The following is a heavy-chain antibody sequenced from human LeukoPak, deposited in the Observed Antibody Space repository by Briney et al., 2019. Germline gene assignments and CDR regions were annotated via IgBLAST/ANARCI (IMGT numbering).Heavy chain of an antibody. CDR2: ISSSSTYI. V-gene: IGHV3-21*01. Sequence: PGGSLRLSCAASGFTFSAYSMNWVRQAPGKGLEWVSSISSSSTYIYYADSLKGRFTISRDNAENSLYLQMNSLRVEDTAVYYCAKVRWDNSGWYYSDSWGQGTLVTVSS. CDR3: AKVRWDNSGWYYSDS. D-gene: IGHD6-19*01. CDR1: GFTFSAYS. J-gene: IGHJ4*02.